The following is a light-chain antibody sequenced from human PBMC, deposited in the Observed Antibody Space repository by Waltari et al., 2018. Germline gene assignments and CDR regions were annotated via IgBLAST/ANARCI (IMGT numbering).Light chain of an antibody. CDR1: QSLTKRY. CDR2: GAS. J-gene: IGKJ2*01. V-gene: IGKV3-20*01. Sequence: VLTQSPGALSLPPGERATLSCRASQSLTKRYLAWYQQKPGQAPRLLIYGASSRAACIPDRFSGSGSGTDFTLTISRLEPEDFAVYYCQQYGSSIMYTFGQGTKLEIK. CDR3: QQYGSSIMYT.